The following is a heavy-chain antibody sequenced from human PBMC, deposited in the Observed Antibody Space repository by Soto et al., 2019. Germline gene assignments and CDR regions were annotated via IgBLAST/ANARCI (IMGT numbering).Heavy chain of an antibody. J-gene: IGHJ3*02. Sequence: SVKVSCKASGGTFRTYTVIWVRQAPGQGLEWMGRILPMVDIANSAQSFQGRLTMTADKSTSTVYLELSSLRFEDTALYYCTLGSWSAETFDIWGRGTMVTVSS. D-gene: IGHD2-2*01. V-gene: IGHV1-69*02. CDR2: ILPMVDIA. CDR1: GGTFRTYT. CDR3: TLGSWSAETFDI.